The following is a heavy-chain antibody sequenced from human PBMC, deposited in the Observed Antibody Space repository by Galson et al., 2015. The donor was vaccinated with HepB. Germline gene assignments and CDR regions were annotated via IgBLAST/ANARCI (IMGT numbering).Heavy chain of an antibody. CDR1: GFTFSSYG. CDR2: ISYDGRNK. J-gene: IGHJ3*02. Sequence: SLRLSCAASGFTFSSYGMHWVRQAPGKGLEWVAVISYDGRNKYYGNSVKGRFTISRDNSKNTLYLQMNSLRAEDTAVYYCARDRGLGGDAFDIWGQGQWSSSLQ. CDR3: ARDRGLGGDAFDI. D-gene: IGHD2-15*01. V-gene: IGHV3-30*04.